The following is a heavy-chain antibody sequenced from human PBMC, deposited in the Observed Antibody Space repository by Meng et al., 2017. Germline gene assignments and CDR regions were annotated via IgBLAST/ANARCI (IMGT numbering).Heavy chain of an antibody. CDR1: VYPFTSYA. CDR3: AGLVAGTIGQLFDP. V-gene: IGHV7-4-1*02. D-gene: IGHD2-15*01. CDR2: INNNTGKP. Sequence: QGRLVQSGLELKKPGPSVKVSCRASVYPFTSYAMNWGRQAPRRGLEWMGWINNNTGKPTYAQGFTGRFVFSLDTSVSSAYLQTSSLKAEDTPGYYCAGLVAGTIGQLFDPWGQGTLVTVSS. J-gene: IGHJ5*02.